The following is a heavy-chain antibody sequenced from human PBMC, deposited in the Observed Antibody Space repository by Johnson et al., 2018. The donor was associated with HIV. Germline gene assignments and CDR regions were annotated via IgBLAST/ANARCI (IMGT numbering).Heavy chain of an antibody. Sequence: QVQLVESGGGVVQPGRSLRLSCAASGFTFSSYGMHWVRQAPGKGLEWVAVIWYDGSNKYYADSVKGRFTISRDNSKNTLDLEMNSLRAEDTAVYYCAKHYSSSWADAFDIWGQGTMVTVSS. CDR3: AKHYSSSWADAFDI. CDR2: IWYDGSNK. CDR1: GFTFSSYG. D-gene: IGHD6-13*01. V-gene: IGHV3-33*06. J-gene: IGHJ3*02.